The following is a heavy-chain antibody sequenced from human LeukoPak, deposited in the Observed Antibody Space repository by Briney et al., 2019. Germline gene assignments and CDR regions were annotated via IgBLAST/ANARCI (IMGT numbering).Heavy chain of an antibody. CDR3: ARTRVQLWSALFDY. CDR1: GGSISSGGYY. V-gene: IGHV4-30-2*01. D-gene: IGHD5-18*01. J-gene: IGHJ4*02. CDR2: IYHSGST. Sequence: SQTLSLTCTVSGGSISSGGYYWSWIRQPPGKGLEWIGYIYHSGSTYYNPSLKSRVTISVDTSKNQFSLKLSSVTAADTAVYYCARTRVQLWSALFDYWGQGTLVTVSS.